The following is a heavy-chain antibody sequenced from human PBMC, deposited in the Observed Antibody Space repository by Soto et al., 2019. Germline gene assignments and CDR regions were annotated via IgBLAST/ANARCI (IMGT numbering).Heavy chain of an antibody. CDR2: ISYDGSNE. CDR3: ARAPYSSGWYIVDY. D-gene: IGHD6-19*01. V-gene: IGHV3-30-3*01. CDR1: GFTFSSYA. J-gene: IGHJ4*02. Sequence: HPGGSLRLSCAASGFTFSSYAVHWVRQAPGKGLEWVAVISYDGSNEYYADSVKGRFTISRDNSKNTLYLQMNSLRAEDTAVYYCARAPYSSGWYIVDYWGQGTLVTVSS.